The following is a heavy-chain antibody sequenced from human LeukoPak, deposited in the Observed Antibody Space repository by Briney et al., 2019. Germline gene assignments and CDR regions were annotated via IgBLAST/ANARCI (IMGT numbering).Heavy chain of an antibody. CDR2: ISYDGSNK. V-gene: IGHV3-30*04. D-gene: IGHD6-13*01. J-gene: IGHJ4*02. Sequence: GGSLRLSCAASGFTFSIYPMHWVRQAPGKGLEWVAVISYDGSNKYYADSVKGRLTISRDNSKNTLYLQMNSLRPEDTAVYYCAIGKEIAAVPVDYWGQGTLVTVSS. CDR1: GFTFSIYP. CDR3: AIGKEIAAVPVDY.